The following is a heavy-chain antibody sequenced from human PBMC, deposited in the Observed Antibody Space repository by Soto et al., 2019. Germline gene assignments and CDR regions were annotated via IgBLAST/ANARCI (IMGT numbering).Heavy chain of an antibody. CDR1: GGSISSGDDY. CDR3: ARDRGTEYGPYYFDS. V-gene: IGHV4-31*11. Sequence: SETLSLTCAVSGGSISSGDDYWTWIRQPPGKGLEWVGYKHASGSTYYNPSLKSRVTLSVDASKIQFSLKLSSVTAADTAVYYCARDRGTEYGPYYFDSWGEGILVTVS. D-gene: IGHD2-2*01. J-gene: IGHJ4*02. CDR2: KHASGST.